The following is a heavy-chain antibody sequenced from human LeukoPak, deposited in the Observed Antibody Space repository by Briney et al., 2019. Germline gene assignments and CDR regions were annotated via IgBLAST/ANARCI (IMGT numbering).Heavy chain of an antibody. J-gene: IGHJ4*02. V-gene: IGHV3-9*01. D-gene: IGHD2-15*01. CDR3: AKDTPWYS. Sequence: GGSPRLSCAASGFTFDDYAMHWVRQAPGKGLEWVSGISWNSGSIGYADSVKGRFTISRDNAKNSLYLQMNSLRAEDTALYYCAKDTPWYSWGQGTLVTVSS. CDR2: ISWNSGSI. CDR1: GFTFDDYA.